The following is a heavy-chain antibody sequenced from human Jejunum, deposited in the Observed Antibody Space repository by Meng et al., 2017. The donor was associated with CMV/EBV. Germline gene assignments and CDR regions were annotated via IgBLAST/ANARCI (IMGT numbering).Heavy chain of an antibody. CDR2: ISTDNGKT. V-gene: IGHV1-18*01. D-gene: IGHD6-25*01. CDR3: ARGLIAALFDY. CDR1: GYSFTTFD. Sequence: APGYSFTTFDISWVRQAPGQGLGWMGWISTDNGKTNYAPNLQGRVTMTTDTSTSTAYLELRGLRSDDTALYFCARGLIAALFDYWGQGTRVTVSS. J-gene: IGHJ4*02.